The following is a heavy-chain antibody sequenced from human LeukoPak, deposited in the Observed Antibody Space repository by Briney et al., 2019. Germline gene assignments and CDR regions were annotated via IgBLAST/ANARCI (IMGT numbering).Heavy chain of an antibody. Sequence: AASVNVSCKASGGTFSSYAISWVRQALGQGLEWMGGIIPIFGTANYAQKFQGRVTITADESTSTAYMELSSLRSEDTAVYYCARGAPSYCSGGSCSPYYYGMDVWGQGTTVTVSS. CDR3: ARGAPSYCSGGSCSPYYYGMDV. J-gene: IGHJ6*02. CDR1: GGTFSSYA. D-gene: IGHD2-15*01. CDR2: IIPIFGTA. V-gene: IGHV1-69*01.